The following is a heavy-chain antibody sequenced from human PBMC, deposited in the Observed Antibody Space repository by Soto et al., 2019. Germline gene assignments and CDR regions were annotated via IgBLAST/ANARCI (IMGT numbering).Heavy chain of an antibody. D-gene: IGHD3-3*02. Sequence: EVQLVESGGGLVQPGGSLRLSCAASGFTFSTYWMHWVRQAPGKGLVWVSRINSDGSSTYYADSVKGRFTISRDNAKNPLYRQMTSLRAEDTAVYYCARHLARNRDYWGQGTLVTVSS. CDR1: GFTFSTYW. CDR3: ARHLARNRDY. J-gene: IGHJ4*02. CDR2: INSDGSST. V-gene: IGHV3-74*01.